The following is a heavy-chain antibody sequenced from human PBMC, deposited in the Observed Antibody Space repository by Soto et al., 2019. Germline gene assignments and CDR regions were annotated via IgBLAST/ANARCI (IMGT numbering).Heavy chain of an antibody. CDR2: INHIGST. D-gene: IGHD3-10*02. Sequence: PSETLSLTCTVSGGLFNGYYWSWIRQSPGNGLEWIGEINHIGSTNYNPSLKSRVTISVDTSKNQLSLRLYSVIAADTAVYYCARGRFGDCSGSYNWFAPWGPVKLVTVSS. CDR1: GGLFNGYY. J-gene: IGHJ5*02. V-gene: IGHV4-34*01. CDR3: ARGRFGDCSGSYNWFAP.